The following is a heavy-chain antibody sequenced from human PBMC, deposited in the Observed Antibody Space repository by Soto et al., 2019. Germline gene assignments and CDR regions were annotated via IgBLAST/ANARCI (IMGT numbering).Heavy chain of an antibody. V-gene: IGHV1-2*02. CDR2: LNPNTGAT. Sequence: GAAVKVSCKTSEYTFTDNYIYWLRQAPGQGLEWMGWLNPNTGATDFAQRLQGRVTLTSXXXXXXAXMXLXXXPSDXPAVFYCARQSCSSTSCFYDYWGPGTLVTVSS. D-gene: IGHD2-2*01. J-gene: IGHJ4*02. CDR1: EYTFTDNY. CDR3: ARQSCSSTSCFYDY.